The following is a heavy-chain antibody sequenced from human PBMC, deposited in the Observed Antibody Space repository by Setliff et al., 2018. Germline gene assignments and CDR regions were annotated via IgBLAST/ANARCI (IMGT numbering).Heavy chain of an antibody. CDR1: GVSLRNHK. Sequence: SETLSLTCDTYGVSLRNHKWSWIRQSPGKGLEWIGEISYLGSTNYNPSLKSRVVISTDTSNNRFSLLLRSVTAAETAVYYCARGQLVLRGTTLYYMDLWDKGASVTVSS. CDR3: ARGQLVLRGTTLYYMDL. V-gene: IGHV4-34*01. D-gene: IGHD5-12*01. J-gene: IGHJ6*03. CDR2: ISYLGST.